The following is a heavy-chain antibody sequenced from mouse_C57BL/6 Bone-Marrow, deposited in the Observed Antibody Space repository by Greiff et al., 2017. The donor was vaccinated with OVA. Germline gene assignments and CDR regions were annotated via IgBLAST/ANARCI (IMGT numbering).Heavy chain of an antibody. Sequence: VQLQQSGAELVRPGASVKLSCKASGYTFTDYYINWVKQRPGQGLEWIARIYPGSGNTYYNEKFKGKATLTADKSSSTAYLQRSSLTSVDSAVYFCARGDGYYSYYAMDYWGQGTSVTVSS. CDR1: GYTFTDYY. CDR2: IYPGSGNT. J-gene: IGHJ4*01. D-gene: IGHD2-3*01. V-gene: IGHV1-76*01. CDR3: ARGDGYYSYYAMDY.